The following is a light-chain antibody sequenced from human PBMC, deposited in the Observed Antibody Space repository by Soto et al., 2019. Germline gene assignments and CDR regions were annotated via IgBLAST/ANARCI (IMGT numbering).Light chain of an antibody. CDR1: SSDVGGYKF. V-gene: IGLV2-11*01. Sequence: QSVLTQPRSVSGSPGQSVTISCTGTSSDVGGYKFVSWYQHHPGKAPKLMIYDVSERPSGVPDRFSGSKSGNTASLTISGLQAEDEADYYCCSYAGTYTFDVVFGGGTQLTVL. J-gene: IGLJ2*01. CDR2: DVS. CDR3: CSYAGTYTFDVV.